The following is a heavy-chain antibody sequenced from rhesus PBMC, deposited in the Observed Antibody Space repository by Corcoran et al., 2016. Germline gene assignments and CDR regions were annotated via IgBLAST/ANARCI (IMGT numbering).Heavy chain of an antibody. CDR3: ARDSDDADWNNRFDV. Sequence: QLQESGPGLLKPSETLSLTCTVSGGPIRGYFWSWIRQFPGTGLEWIGNIYFNSAGTNFSPSLNGRVTISRDTSKSQFSLALTSLTAADTAIYYCARDSDDADWNNRFDVWGPGHLVTVSS. V-gene: IGHV4-81*01. J-gene: IGHJ5-1*01. CDR1: GGPIRGYF. CDR2: IYFNSAGT. D-gene: IGHD1-26*01.